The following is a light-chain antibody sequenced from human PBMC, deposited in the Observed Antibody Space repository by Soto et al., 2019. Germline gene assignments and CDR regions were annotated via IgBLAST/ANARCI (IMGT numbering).Light chain of an antibody. CDR3: SSYTVSSTLV. CDR1: SSDVGGYNY. Sequence: QSALTQPASVSGSPGQSITISCTGTSSDVGGYNYVSWYQQHPGKAPKLMIYDVSDRPSGVSTRFSGSKSGNSASLTISGLQAEDVANYFCSSYTVSSTLVFRGRTKLTVL. V-gene: IGLV2-14*03. CDR2: DVS. J-gene: IGLJ2*01.